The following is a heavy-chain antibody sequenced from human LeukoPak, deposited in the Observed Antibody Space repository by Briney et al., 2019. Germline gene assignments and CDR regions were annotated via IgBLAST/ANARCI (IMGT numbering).Heavy chain of an antibody. CDR1: GGSISSYY. CDR2: IYYSGST. Sequence: KTSETLSLTCTVSGGSISSYYWSWIRQPPGKGLEWIGYIYYSGSTNYNPSLKSRVTISVDTSKNQFSLKLSSVTAADTAVYYCARERLRAFDIWGQGTMVTVSS. J-gene: IGHJ3*02. V-gene: IGHV4-59*01. CDR3: ARERLRAFDI.